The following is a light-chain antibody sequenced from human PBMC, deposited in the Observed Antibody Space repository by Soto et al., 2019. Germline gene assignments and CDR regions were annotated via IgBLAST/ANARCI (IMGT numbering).Light chain of an antibody. CDR2: GAS. CDR3: QQYGSSPTT. J-gene: IGKJ5*01. V-gene: IGKV3-20*01. Sequence: EIVLTQSPATLSLSPGERATLSCRASQSVSSSSLAWYQQKPGQAPRLLIYGASSRATGIPDRFSGSGSGTDFTLTISRLEPEDFAVYYCQQYGSSPTTFGQGTRLEIK. CDR1: QSVSSSS.